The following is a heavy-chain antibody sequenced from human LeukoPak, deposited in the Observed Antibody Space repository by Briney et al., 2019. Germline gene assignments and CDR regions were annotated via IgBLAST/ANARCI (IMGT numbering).Heavy chain of an antibody. V-gene: IGHV1-69*04. CDR1: GGTFSSYA. Sequence: SVKVSCKASGGTFSSYAISWVRQAPGQGLEWMGRIIPILGIANYAQKFQGRVTITADKSTSTAYMELSSLRSEDTAVYYCARSTGTTWGAFDIWGQGTMVTVSS. CDR3: ARSTGTTWGAFDI. J-gene: IGHJ3*02. D-gene: IGHD1-1*01. CDR2: IIPILGIA.